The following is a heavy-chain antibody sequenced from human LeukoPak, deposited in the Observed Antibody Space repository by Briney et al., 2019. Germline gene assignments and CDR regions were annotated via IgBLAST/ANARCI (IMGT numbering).Heavy chain of an antibody. V-gene: IGHV1-2*02. CDR2: INPNSGGT. CDR3: ARDGRDGYNLVHY. CDR1: GYTFTAYY. J-gene: IGHJ4*02. Sequence: ASVKVSCKASGYTFTAYYIHWVRQAPGQGLEGMGWINPNSGGTNYAQKFQGRVTMTRDTSISAVYMELNRLRSDYTAVYYRARDGRDGYNLVHYWGQGTLVTVSS. D-gene: IGHD5-24*01.